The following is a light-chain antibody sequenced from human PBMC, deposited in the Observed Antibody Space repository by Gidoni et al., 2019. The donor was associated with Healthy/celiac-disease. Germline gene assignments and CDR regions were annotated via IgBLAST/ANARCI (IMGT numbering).Light chain of an antibody. V-gene: IGKV1-27*01. J-gene: IGKJ1*01. CDR1: QGISNY. Sequence: DIQMTEAPSSLSASVGDRVTITCRASQGISNYLAWYQQKPGKVPKLLIYAASTLHSGVPSRFSGSGSGTDFTLTISSLQPEAVATYYCQQYNSAPQTFGQGTKVEIK. CDR3: QQYNSAPQT. CDR2: AAS.